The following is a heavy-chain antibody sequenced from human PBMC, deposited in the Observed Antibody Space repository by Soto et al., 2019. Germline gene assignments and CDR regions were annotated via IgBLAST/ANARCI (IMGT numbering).Heavy chain of an antibody. CDR3: ARGGGRGYSYGYGIRDDAFNL. Sequence: SETLSLTCAVYGGSFSGYYWSGIRQPPGKGLEWIGEINHLGRTNYNPSRKSRVTILVDKSKNQFSLKMNSVTAADTAVYFCARGGGRGYSYGYGIRDDAFNLWGQGTRVTVS. CDR1: GGSFSGYY. V-gene: IGHV4-34*01. CDR2: INHLGRT. J-gene: IGHJ3*01. D-gene: IGHD5-18*01.